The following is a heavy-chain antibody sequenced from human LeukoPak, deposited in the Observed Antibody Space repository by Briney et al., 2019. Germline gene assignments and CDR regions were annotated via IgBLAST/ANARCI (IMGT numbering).Heavy chain of an antibody. V-gene: IGHV3-48*02. D-gene: IGHD1-26*01. CDR2: ISSSSSTI. Sequence: GGSLRLSCAASGFTFNTYTMNWVRQAPGKGLEWVSYISSSSSTIYYADSVKGRFTISRDNAKNSLYLQMNSLRDEDTAVYYCARERSMSRTSYVDWFDPWGQGTLVTVSS. J-gene: IGHJ5*02. CDR1: GFTFNTYT. CDR3: ARERSMSRTSYVDWFDP.